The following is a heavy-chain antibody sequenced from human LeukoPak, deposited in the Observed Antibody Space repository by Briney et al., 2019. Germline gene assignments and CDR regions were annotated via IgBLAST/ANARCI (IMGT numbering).Heavy chain of an antibody. CDR1: GFTFFTYS. CDR3: ARSYGSANYALDY. D-gene: IGHD3-10*01. J-gene: IGHJ4*02. Sequence: GGSLRLSCTASGFTFFTYSMHWVRQAPGKGLECVALISYDGSNTYHADSVKGRFTISRDDSKNTLYLQMNNLRPEDTAVYYCARSYGSANYALDYWGQGTLVTVSS. CDR2: ISYDGSNT. V-gene: IGHV3-30-3*01.